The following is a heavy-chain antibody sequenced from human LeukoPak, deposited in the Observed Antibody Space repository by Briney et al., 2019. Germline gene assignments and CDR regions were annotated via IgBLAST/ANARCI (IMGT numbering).Heavy chain of an antibody. V-gene: IGHV1-18*04. D-gene: IGHD3-10*01. CDR1: GYTFTSYG. CDR2: ISAYNGNT. J-gene: IGHJ4*02. CDR3: ARDFGYYYGSGKDY. Sequence: ASVKVSCKASGYTFTSYGISWVRQAPGQGLEWMGWISAYNGNTHYAQKLQGRVTMTTDTSTSTAYMELRSLRSDDTAVYYCARDFGYYYGSGKDYWGQGTLVTVSS.